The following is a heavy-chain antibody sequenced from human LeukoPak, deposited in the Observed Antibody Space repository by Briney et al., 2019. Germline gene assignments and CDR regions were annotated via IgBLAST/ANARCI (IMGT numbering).Heavy chain of an antibody. CDR2: ITPSGGST. V-gene: IGHV1-46*01. J-gene: IGHJ4*02. D-gene: IGHD7-27*01. CDR3: ARGPPNWGYDF. Sequence: GASVKVSCKASGYTFTSYYMHWVRQAPVHGLEWMGIITPSGGSTSYAQKFQGRVTMTRDTSTSTVYMELSSLRSEDTAVYYCARGPPNWGYDFWGQGTLVTVSS. CDR1: GYTFTSYY.